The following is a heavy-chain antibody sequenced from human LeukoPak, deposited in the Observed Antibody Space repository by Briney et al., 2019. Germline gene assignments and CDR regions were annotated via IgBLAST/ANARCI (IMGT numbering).Heavy chain of an antibody. CDR2: ISSSSSTI. Sequence: GGSLRLSCAASGFTFSSYSMNWVSQAPGKGLEWVSYISSSSSTIYYADSVKGRFTISRDNAKNSLYLQMNSLRAEDTAVYYCAREGRALDYWGQGTLVTVSS. J-gene: IGHJ4*02. V-gene: IGHV3-48*01. CDR1: GFTFSSYS. CDR3: AREGRALDY.